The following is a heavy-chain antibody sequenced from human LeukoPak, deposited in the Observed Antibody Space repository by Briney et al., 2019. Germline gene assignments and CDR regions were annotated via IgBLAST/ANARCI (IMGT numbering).Heavy chain of an antibody. CDR3: ARHSRYGGSPTSYFYHYYMDV. Sequence: SETLSLTCTVSGGSLSSYYWSWVRQPPGKGLEWIGYVYTSGAANYDSSLKSRVTISVDTSKNHFSLKLSSVTAADTAVYYCARHSRYGGSPTSYFYHYYMDVWGKGTTVTVSS. D-gene: IGHD4-23*01. CDR1: GGSLSSYY. CDR2: VYTSGAA. V-gene: IGHV4-4*09. J-gene: IGHJ6*03.